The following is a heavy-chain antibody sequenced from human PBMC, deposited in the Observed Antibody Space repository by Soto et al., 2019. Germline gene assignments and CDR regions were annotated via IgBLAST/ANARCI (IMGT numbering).Heavy chain of an antibody. CDR1: GFSLSDARMG. J-gene: IGHJ4*02. CDR3: ARIIGDWGRWHFVY. CDR2: IFSSDEK. D-gene: IGHD2-21*02. V-gene: IGHV2-26*01. Sequence: QVTLKESGPALVKPTETLTLTCTVSGFSLSDARMGVTWIRQPPGKALEWLAHIFSSDEKSYRTSLRSSLTISKDTSKSQVVLTMINLDPVDTATYYCARIIGDWGRWHFVYWGQGALVTVSS.